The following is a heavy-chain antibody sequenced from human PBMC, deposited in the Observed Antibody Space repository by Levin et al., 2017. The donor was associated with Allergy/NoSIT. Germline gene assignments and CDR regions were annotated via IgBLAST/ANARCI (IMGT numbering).Heavy chain of an antibody. Sequence: ASVKVSCKAVGGTFNSYAISWVRQAPGQGPEWMGAIVPVLGSVDYAQKFQGRLTLTADESTTTNESSTTVYMELRNLRSDDTAVYYCARAGYQLLQNWFDPWGQGTLVTVSS. CDR2: IVPVLGSV. D-gene: IGHD2-2*01. CDR3: ARAGYQLLQNWFDP. J-gene: IGHJ5*02. CDR1: GGTFNSYA. V-gene: IGHV1-69*13.